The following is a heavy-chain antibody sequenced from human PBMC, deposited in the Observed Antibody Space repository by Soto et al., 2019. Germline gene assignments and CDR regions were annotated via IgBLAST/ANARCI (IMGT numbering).Heavy chain of an antibody. Sequence: QVQLQESGPGLVKPSQTLSLTCTVSGGSISSGGYYWSWIRQHPGKGLEWIGYIYYRGSTYYNPSHKSRITISVDTSKNQFSLKLSSVTAADTAVYYCARGGRRSPGMDVWGQGTTVTVSS. CDR3: ARGGRRSPGMDV. V-gene: IGHV4-31*03. CDR2: IYYRGST. CDR1: GGSISSGGYY. J-gene: IGHJ6*02.